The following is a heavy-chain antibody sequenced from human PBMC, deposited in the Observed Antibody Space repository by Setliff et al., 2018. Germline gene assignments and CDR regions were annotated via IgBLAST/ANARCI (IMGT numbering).Heavy chain of an antibody. Sequence: GGSLRLSCAASGFTFSSYEVNWVRQAPGKGLEWISYISGSGSTIYYADSVKGRFTISKDNAKNSLYLQMNNLRAEDTALYFCARDASGSYGTEYFQHWGQGTLVTVSS. CDR3: ARDASGSYGTEYFQH. CDR2: ISGSGSTI. J-gene: IGHJ1*01. V-gene: IGHV3-48*03. D-gene: IGHD1-26*01. CDR1: GFTFSSYE.